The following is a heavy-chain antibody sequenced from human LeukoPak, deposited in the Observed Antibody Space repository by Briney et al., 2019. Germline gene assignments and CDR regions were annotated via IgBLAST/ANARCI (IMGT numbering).Heavy chain of an antibody. CDR2: INPNSGGT. D-gene: IGHD6-25*01. CDR3: ARDLYSARVHKDV. J-gene: IGHJ6*03. V-gene: IGHV1-2*06. CDR1: GYTFTGYY. Sequence: ASVKVSCKASGYTFTGYYMHWVRQAPGQGLEWMGRINPNSGGTNYAQKFQGRVTMTRDTSISTAYMELSRLRSDDTAVYYCARDLYSARVHKDVWGKGTTVTVSS.